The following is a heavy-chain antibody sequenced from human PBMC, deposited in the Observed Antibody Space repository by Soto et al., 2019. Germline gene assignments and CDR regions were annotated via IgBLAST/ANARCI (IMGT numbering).Heavy chain of an antibody. V-gene: IGHV3-33*01. CDR2: IWYDGSNK. CDR3: AREHYSGCYSGDAFDI. Sequence: QVQLVESGGGLVQPGRSLRLSCAASGFTFSSYGMHWVRQAPGKGLEWVAVIWYDGSNKYYADSVKGRFTISRDNSKNTLYLQMNSLRAEDTAVYYCAREHYSGCYSGDAFDIWGQGTMVTVSS. CDR1: GFTFSSYG. D-gene: IGHD1-26*01. J-gene: IGHJ3*02.